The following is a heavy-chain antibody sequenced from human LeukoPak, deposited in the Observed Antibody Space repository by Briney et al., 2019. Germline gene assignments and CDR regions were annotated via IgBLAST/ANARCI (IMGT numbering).Heavy chain of an antibody. Sequence: GGSLRLSCAASGFTFDDYAMHWVRQAPGKGLEWVSGISWNSGSIGYADSVKGRFTISRDNSKNTLYLQMNSLRAEDTAVYYCAKVAGYYDSSGYPASHFDYWGQGTLVTVSS. CDR3: AKVAGYYDSSGYPASHFDY. J-gene: IGHJ4*02. V-gene: IGHV3-9*01. CDR1: GFTFDDYA. D-gene: IGHD3-22*01. CDR2: ISWNSGSI.